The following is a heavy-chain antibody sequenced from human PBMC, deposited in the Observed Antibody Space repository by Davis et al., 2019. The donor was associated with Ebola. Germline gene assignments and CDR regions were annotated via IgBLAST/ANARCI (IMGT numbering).Heavy chain of an antibody. CDR2: VDHRGKT. CDR1: GGSFSDYS. J-gene: IGHJ5*02. Sequence: PSETLSLTCALYGGSFSDYSWSLIRQPPGKGLEWIGEVDHRGKTYYNPSLKSRVTISKDTSRNYFFLQLSSMTAADTAVYYCARAPIAGAGTRWGTRWFDPWGQGTLVTVSS. CDR3: ARAPIAGAGTRWGTRWFDP. D-gene: IGHD6-13*01. V-gene: IGHV4-34*01.